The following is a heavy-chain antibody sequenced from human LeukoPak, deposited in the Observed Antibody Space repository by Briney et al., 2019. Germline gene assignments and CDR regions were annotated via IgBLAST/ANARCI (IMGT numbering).Heavy chain of an antibody. V-gene: IGHV3-23*01. CDR2: ISGSGGST. Sequence: GGFLRLSCAASGFTFSSYAMSWVRQAPGKGLEWVSAISGSGGSTYYADSVKGRFTISRDNSTNTLYLQMNSLRAEDTAVYYCARSWIQLWLLGYWGQGTLVTVSS. CDR1: GFTFSSYA. CDR3: ARSWIQLWLLGY. J-gene: IGHJ4*02. D-gene: IGHD5-18*01.